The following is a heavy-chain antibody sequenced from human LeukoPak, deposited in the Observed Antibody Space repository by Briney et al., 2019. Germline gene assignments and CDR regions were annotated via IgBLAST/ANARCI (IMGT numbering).Heavy chain of an antibody. D-gene: IGHD3-16*01. CDR1: GLTFSAYW. J-gene: IGHJ4*02. CDR2: INSYGSTT. V-gene: IGHV3-74*01. CDR3: RTYRWGDSFEY. Sequence: GGSLRLSCAASGLTFSAYWMHWVRQDSGKGLVWVSGINSYGSTTTYADSVKGRFTLSRDNAKNTLYLQMNSLRADDTAVYYCRTYRWGDSFEYWGQGTLVTVSS.